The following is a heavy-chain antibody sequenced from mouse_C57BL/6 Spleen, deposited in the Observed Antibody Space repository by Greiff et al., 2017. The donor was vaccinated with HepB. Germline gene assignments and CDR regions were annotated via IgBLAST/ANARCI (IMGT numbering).Heavy chain of an antibody. CDR2: INPSTGGT. CDR1: GYSFTGYY. CDR3: AREEGPY. Sequence: EVKLQESGPELVKPGASVKISCKASGYSFTGYYMNWVKQSPEKSLEWIGEINPSTGGTTYNQKFKAKATLTVDKSSSTAYMQLKSLTSEDSAVYYCAREEGPYWGQGTLVTVSA. J-gene: IGHJ3*01. V-gene: IGHV1-42*01.